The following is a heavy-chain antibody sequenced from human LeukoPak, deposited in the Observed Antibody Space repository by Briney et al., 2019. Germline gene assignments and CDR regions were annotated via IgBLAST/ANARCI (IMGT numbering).Heavy chain of an antibody. J-gene: IGHJ4*02. Sequence: ASVTVSCTASGYTFTSYDINWVRQATGQGLEWMGWMNPKSGKTGYAQKFQGRVTMTRNTSISTAYMELSSLRSEDTAVYYCARANPYSRWVYDFWGQGTLVTVSS. CDR3: ARANPYSRWVYDF. CDR2: MNPKSGKT. CDR1: GYTFTSYD. V-gene: IGHV1-8*01. D-gene: IGHD1-26*01.